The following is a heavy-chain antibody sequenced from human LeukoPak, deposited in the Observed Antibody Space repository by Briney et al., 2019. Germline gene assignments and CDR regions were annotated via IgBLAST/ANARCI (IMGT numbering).Heavy chain of an antibody. CDR3: ARSGTPLITIFGVVPPPTFDI. V-gene: IGHV3-48*03. D-gene: IGHD3-3*01. CDR1: GFTFSSYE. Sequence: GGSLRLSCAASGFTFSSYEMKWIRQAPGKGLEWVSYISSSGSTIYYADSVKGRFTISRDNAKNSLYLQMNSLRAEDTAVYYCARSGTPLITIFGVVPPPTFDIWGQGTMVTVSS. CDR2: ISSSGSTI. J-gene: IGHJ3*02.